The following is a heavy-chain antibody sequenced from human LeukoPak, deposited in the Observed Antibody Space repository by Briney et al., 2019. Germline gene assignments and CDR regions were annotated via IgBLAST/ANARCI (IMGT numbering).Heavy chain of an antibody. D-gene: IGHD3-10*01. Sequence: SETLSLTCTVSGGSISSGRYYWSWIRQPAGKGLEWIGRIYTSGSTNYNPSLKSRVTISVDTSKNQFSLKLSSVTAADTAVYYCARDRSRGSGSYYRPAIDYWGQGTLVTVSS. CDR3: ARDRSRGSGSYYRPAIDY. CDR2: IYTSGST. CDR1: GGSISSGRYY. V-gene: IGHV4-61*02. J-gene: IGHJ4*02.